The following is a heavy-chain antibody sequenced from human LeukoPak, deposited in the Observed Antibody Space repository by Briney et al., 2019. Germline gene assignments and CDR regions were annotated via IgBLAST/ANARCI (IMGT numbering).Heavy chain of an antibody. CDR3: ASLMLGYCSGGSCYSDAFDI. CDR1: GFTFSSYA. V-gene: IGHV3-30*04. Sequence: GSLRLSCAASGFTFSSYAMHWVRQAPGKGLEWVAVISYDGSNTYYADSVKGRFTISRDNSKNTLYLQMNSLRAEDTAVYYCASLMLGYCSGGSCYSDAFDIWGQGTMVTVSS. J-gene: IGHJ3*02. CDR2: ISYDGSNT. D-gene: IGHD2-15*01.